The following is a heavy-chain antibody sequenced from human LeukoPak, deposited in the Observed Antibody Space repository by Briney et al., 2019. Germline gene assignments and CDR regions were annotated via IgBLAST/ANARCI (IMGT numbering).Heavy chain of an antibody. CDR1: GYTFTGYY. D-gene: IGHD2-21*02. CDR3: ARNPPYCGGDCYNFDY. CDR2: INPNSGGT. V-gene: IGHV1-2*02. J-gene: IGHJ4*02. Sequence: GASVKVSCKASGYTFTGYYMHWVRQAPGQGLEWMGWINPNSGGTNYAQKFQGRVTVTRDTSISTAYMELSRLRSDDTAVYYCARNPPYCGGDCYNFDYWGQGTLVTVSS.